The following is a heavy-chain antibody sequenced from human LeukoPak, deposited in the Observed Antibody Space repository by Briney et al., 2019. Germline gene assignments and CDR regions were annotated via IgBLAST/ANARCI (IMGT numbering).Heavy chain of an antibody. D-gene: IGHD6-13*01. CDR3: ARGGSLAYNWIDP. J-gene: IGHJ5*02. V-gene: IGHV4-4*07. CDR2: FDTSGRT. CDR1: GDSINSYY. Sequence: SETLSLTCSVSGDSINSYYWNWIRQPAGKGLEWIGRFDTSGRTNYNPSRKSRLNMSLDTSKKKFSLRVNSVTAADTAVYYCARGGSLAYNWIDPWGQGILVTVSS.